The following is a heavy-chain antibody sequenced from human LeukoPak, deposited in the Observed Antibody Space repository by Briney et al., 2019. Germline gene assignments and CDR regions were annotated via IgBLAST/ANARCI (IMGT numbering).Heavy chain of an antibody. D-gene: IGHD3-3*01. CDR3: VSGFLQWLY. Sequence: GGSLRLSCAASGFIFCGYWMSWVRQAPGRGLEWVAHTNPDGSIKYYVDSVNGRFTISRDNAKNSLYLQMNSLRAEDTAVYYCVSGFLQWLYWGQGTLVTVSS. V-gene: IGHV3-7*01. CDR2: TNPDGSIK. J-gene: IGHJ4*02. CDR1: GFIFCGYW.